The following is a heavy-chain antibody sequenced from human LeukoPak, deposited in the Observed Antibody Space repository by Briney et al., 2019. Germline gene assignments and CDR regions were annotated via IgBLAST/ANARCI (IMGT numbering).Heavy chain of an antibody. CDR1: GYTFTSYG. J-gene: IGHJ5*02. CDR2: ISAYNGNT. CDR3: ARDRRRSDIYYNIGLDP. V-gene: IGHV1-18*01. D-gene: IGHD3-10*01. Sequence: EASVKVSCKASGYTFTSYGISWVRQAPGQGLEWMGWISAYNGNTNYAQKLQGRVTMTTDTSTSTAYMDLRSLRSDDTAVYYCARDRRRSDIYYNIGLDPWGQGTLVTVSS.